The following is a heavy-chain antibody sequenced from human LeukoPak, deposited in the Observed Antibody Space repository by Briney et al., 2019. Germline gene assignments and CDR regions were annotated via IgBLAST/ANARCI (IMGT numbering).Heavy chain of an antibody. CDR2: IYYSGST. J-gene: IGHJ4*02. Sequence: PSETLSLTXTVSGGSICSYYWSWIRQAPGKGLEWIGYIYYSGSTNYNPSLKSRVTISVDTSKNQFSLKLSSVTAADTAVYYCTRGRGGWLQFPAFDYWGQGTLVTVSS. V-gene: IGHV4-59*01. D-gene: IGHD5-24*01. CDR3: TRGRGGWLQFPAFDY. CDR1: GGSICSYY.